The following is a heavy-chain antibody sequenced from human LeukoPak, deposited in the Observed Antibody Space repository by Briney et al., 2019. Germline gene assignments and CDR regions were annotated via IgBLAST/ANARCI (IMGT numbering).Heavy chain of an antibody. CDR3: ARETPSRYCSGGSCYS. CDR2: IYTSGST. J-gene: IGHJ4*02. D-gene: IGHD2-15*01. CDR1: GGSISSGSYY. V-gene: IGHV4-61*02. Sequence: SETLSLTCTVSGGSISSGSYYWSWIRQPAGKGLEWIGRIYTSGSTNYNPSLKSRVTISVDTSKNPFSLKLSSVTAADTAVYYCARETPSRYCSGGSCYSWGQGTLVTVSS.